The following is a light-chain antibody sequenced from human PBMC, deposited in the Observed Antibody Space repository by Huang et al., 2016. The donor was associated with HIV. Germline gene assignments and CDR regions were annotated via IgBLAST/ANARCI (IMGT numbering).Light chain of an antibody. Sequence: DIQLTQSPSSLSASVGDRVIITCRASQNINGYLNWYQQKPGKAPKLLISSTSNFQTGAPATFSGSGSGTDFTLTINRLQPEDSATYYCQQSAKTPRTFGQGTRVEI. V-gene: IGKV1-39*01. CDR2: STS. CDR1: QNINGY. CDR3: QQSAKTPRT. J-gene: IGKJ2*01.